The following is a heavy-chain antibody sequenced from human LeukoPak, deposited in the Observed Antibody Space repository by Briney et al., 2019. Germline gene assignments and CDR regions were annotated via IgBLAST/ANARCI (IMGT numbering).Heavy chain of an antibody. D-gene: IGHD2-15*01. CDR3: ARASCGGGTCYDSRGWFDP. CDR2: IYHSGST. V-gene: IGHV4-4*02. CDR1: GGSISSSNW. Sequence: PSGTLSLTCAVSGGSISSSNWWSWVRQPPGKGLEWIGEIYHSGSTNYNPSLKSRVTISVDTSKNQFSLKLRSVTAADTAVYYCARASCGGGTCYDSRGWFDPWGQGTLVTVSS. J-gene: IGHJ5*02.